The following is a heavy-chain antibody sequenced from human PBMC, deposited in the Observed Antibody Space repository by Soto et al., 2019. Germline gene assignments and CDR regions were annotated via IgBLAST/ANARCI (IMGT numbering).Heavy chain of an antibody. CDR3: ARFFMCISGWSTRRVF. CDR2: ISGSGGST. D-gene: IGHD6-19*01. J-gene: IGHJ4*02. V-gene: IGHV3-23*01. CDR1: GFTFSRSA. Sequence: GGSLGLACAASGFTFSRSAMSWVRQSPGKGLEWVSAISGSGGSTYYADSVQGRITISRANSKTTLYLQMNSLRAEDTAVYYCARFFMCISGWSTRRVFWCQGIRGTGSS.